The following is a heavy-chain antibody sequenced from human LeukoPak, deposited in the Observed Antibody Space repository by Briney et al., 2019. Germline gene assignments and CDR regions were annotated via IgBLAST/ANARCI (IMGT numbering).Heavy chain of an antibody. CDR1: GGSISSYY. CDR3: ARDRRPNRHSSGWLVGFDP. V-gene: IGHV4-59*01. J-gene: IGHJ5*02. Sequence: PSETLSLTCTVSGGSISSYYWSWIRQPPGKGLEWIGYIYYSGSTNYNPSLKSRVTISVDTSKNQFSLKLSSVTAADTAVYYCARDRRPNRHSSGWLVGFDPWGQGTLVTVSS. CDR2: IYYSGST. D-gene: IGHD6-19*01.